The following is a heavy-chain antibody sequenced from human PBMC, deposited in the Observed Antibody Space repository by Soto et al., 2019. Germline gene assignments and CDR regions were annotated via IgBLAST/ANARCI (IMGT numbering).Heavy chain of an antibody. CDR2: IYPGDSDT. CDR3: ATLQPPYCSGGSCYPAAFDI. CDR1: GYSFTSYW. D-gene: IGHD2-15*01. J-gene: IGHJ3*02. V-gene: IGHV5-51*01. Sequence: GESLKISCKGSGYSFTSYWIGWVRQMPGKGLEWMGIIYPGDSDTRYSPSFQGQVTISADKSISTAYLQWSSLKASDTAMYYCATLQPPYCSGGSCYPAAFDIWGQGTMVTVSS.